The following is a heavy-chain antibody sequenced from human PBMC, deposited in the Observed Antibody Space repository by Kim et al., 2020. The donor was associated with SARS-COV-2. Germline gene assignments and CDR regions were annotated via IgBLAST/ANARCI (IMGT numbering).Heavy chain of an antibody. D-gene: IGHD1-26*01. Sequence: GGSLRLSCAASGFTFSNYSMNWVRQAPGKGLEWVSSISSGVSYIYYADSVKGRFTISRDNAKNSLYLQMNSLRAEDTAVYYCARVLVGTTRYFDYWGQGT. CDR2: ISSGVSYI. CDR3: ARVLVGTTRYFDY. J-gene: IGHJ4*02. CDR1: GFTFSNYS. V-gene: IGHV3-21*01.